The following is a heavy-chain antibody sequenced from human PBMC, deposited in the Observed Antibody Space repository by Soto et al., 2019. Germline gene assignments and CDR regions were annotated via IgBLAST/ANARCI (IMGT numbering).Heavy chain of an antibody. Sequence: EVQLVESGGGLVQPGGSLRLSCAASEFTFDKYYMTWVRQAPGKGPEWVANIKPDGSEQYYVDSVKGRFTISRDNANNALYLQMNSLRAEDTAVYFCARGNWKYYDGFDVWGQGTTVTVPS. D-gene: IGHD1-20*01. J-gene: IGHJ6*02. V-gene: IGHV3-7*03. CDR3: ARGNWKYYDGFDV. CDR1: EFTFDKYY. CDR2: IKPDGSEQ.